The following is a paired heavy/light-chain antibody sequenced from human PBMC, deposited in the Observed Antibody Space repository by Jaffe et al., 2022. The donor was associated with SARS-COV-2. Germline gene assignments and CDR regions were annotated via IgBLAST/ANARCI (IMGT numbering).Light chain of an antibody. CDR2: AKN. Sequence: SSEVTQDPAVSVALGQTVTITCQGDSLRNYYASWYQQKPGQAPVLVIYAKNNRPSGIPDRFSGSSSGNTASLTITGAQAEDEADYYCNSRDSSGNHVFGTGTKVTVL. V-gene: IGLV3-19*01. CDR3: NSRDSSGNHV. J-gene: IGLJ1*01. CDR1: SLRNYY.
Heavy chain of an antibody. CDR1: GGSINSNTYY. D-gene: IGHD3-3*01. V-gene: IGHV4-39*01. CDR2: IYSSGST. Sequence: QLQLQESGPGLVKPLETLSLTCNVSGGSINSNTYYWGWIRQPPGKGLEFIGSIYSSGSTSYNPSLESRVTISVDTSKNQFSLKLISVTAADTAVYFCARTFGRRGIFGVAPYFDLWGRGTLVAVSS. J-gene: IGHJ2*01. CDR3: ARTFGRRGIFGVAPYFDL.